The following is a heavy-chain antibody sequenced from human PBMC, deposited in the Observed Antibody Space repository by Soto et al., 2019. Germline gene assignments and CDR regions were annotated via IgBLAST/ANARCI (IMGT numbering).Heavy chain of an antibody. CDR3: ARIPVDTTMIYWCDH. J-gene: IGHJ5*02. D-gene: IGHD5-18*01. CDR1: GGSVSSGDYY. Sequence: SETLSLTCTVAGGSVSSGDYYWSWILHPPGRGLEWIGYIYYSGRTNYNPSLKSRVTISVDTSKNQFSLKLNSVTAADTAVYFCARIPVDTTMIYWCDHWGKGKLVIVST. CDR2: IYYSGRT. V-gene: IGHV4-61*08.